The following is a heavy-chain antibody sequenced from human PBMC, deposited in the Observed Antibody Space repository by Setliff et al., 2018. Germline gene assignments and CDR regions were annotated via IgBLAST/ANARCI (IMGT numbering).Heavy chain of an antibody. CDR3: RYWSGYYNNDY. CDR1: GGSFTNYY. CDR2: INHSGST. D-gene: IGHD3-3*01. J-gene: IGHJ4*02. V-gene: IGHV4-34*01. Sequence: SETLSITCTVYGGSFTNYYWGWIRQSPGKGLEWIGEINHSGSTNYNPSLKSRLTISVDASTNQFSLKLYSVTAADTAVYYCRYWSGYYNNDYWGQGTLVTVSS.